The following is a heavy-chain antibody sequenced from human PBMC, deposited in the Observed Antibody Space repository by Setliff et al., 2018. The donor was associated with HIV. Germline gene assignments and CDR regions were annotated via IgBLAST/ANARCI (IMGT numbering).Heavy chain of an antibody. Sequence: GGSLRLSCVVSGFTLNHYAMHWVRQAPGKGLEWVSGIRFNGRNIAYAGSVKGRFTISRDSAKNSLYLQMNSLRSEDTAIYYCAKVATWTGTTYYFESWGQGTLVTVLL. D-gene: IGHD1-1*01. CDR1: GFTLNHYA. V-gene: IGHV3-9*01. J-gene: IGHJ4*02. CDR3: AKVATWTGTTYYFES. CDR2: IRFNGRNI.